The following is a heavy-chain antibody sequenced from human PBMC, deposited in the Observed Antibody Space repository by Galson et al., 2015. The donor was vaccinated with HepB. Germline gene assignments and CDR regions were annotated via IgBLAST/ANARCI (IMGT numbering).Heavy chain of an antibody. CDR3: ARGKGSAWYSTTFDF. V-gene: IGHV4-59*01. Sequence: ETLSLTCTVSGGSISSYYWSWIRQSPGKGLEWIGYIYYSGSTNYNPSLKSRVTISVDTSKNQFSLRLSSVTAADTAMYYCARGKGSAWYSTTFDFWGQGTLVTVSS. CDR1: GGSISSYY. D-gene: IGHD6-19*01. J-gene: IGHJ4*02. CDR2: IYYSGST.